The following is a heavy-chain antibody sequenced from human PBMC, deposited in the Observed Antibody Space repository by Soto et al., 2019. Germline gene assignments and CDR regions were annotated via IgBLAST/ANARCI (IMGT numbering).Heavy chain of an antibody. J-gene: IGHJ4*02. D-gene: IGHD6-19*01. Sequence: SETLSLTCTVSGGSISSYYRSWIRQPPGKGLEWIGYIYYSGSTNYNPSLKSRVTISVDTSKNQFSLKLSSVTAADTAVYYCARSYSSGWPYYFDYWGQGTLVTVSS. V-gene: IGHV4-59*01. CDR3: ARSYSSGWPYYFDY. CDR2: IYYSGST. CDR1: GGSISSYY.